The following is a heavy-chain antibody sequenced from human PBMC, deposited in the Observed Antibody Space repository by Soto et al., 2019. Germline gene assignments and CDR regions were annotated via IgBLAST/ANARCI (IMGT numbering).Heavy chain of an antibody. D-gene: IGHD3-3*01. J-gene: IGHJ6*01. CDR1: GCTFSSYA. Sequence: SVKVSCKACGCTFSSYAISWVRQAPGQGLEWMGGIIPIFGTANYAQKFQGRVTITADESTSTAYMELSSLRSEDTAVYYCARGGSATGTIFGVVIITGYYYYYGMEVWGQGTTVIVS. CDR2: IIPIFGTA. V-gene: IGHV1-69*13. CDR3: ARGGSATGTIFGVVIITGYYYYYGMEV.